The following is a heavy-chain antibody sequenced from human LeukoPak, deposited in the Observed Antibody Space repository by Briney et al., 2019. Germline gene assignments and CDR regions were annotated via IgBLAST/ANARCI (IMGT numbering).Heavy chain of an antibody. CDR3: ARFPLYGDYRRVDY. D-gene: IGHD4-17*01. Sequence: SETLSLTCTASGASISSTSYYWGWIRQPPGKGLEWIGTIYYSGSTYYKPSLESRVTISVDTSKTQLSLKLSSVTAADTAVYFCARFPLYGDYRRVDYWGQGTLVTVSS. CDR2: IYYSGST. J-gene: IGHJ4*02. V-gene: IGHV4-39*07. CDR1: GASISSTSYY.